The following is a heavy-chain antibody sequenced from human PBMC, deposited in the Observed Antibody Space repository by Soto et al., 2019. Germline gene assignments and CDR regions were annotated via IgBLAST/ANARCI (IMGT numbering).Heavy chain of an antibody. V-gene: IGHV3-23*01. CDR2: ISSSGGST. CDR3: AKYQPLTQPRPYFDY. J-gene: IGHJ4*02. D-gene: IGHD2-21*02. Sequence: EVQLLESGGDLIQPGGSLRLSCAASGFTFSSYAMSWVRQAPGKGLGWVSAISSSGGSTFYADSVKGRFTISRDNSRNTLYLQMNSLRAEDTAIYYCAKYQPLTQPRPYFDYWGQGHLVTVSS. CDR1: GFTFSSYA.